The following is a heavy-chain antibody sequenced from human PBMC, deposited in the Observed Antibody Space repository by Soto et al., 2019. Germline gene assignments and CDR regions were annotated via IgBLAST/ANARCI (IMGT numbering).Heavy chain of an antibody. J-gene: IGHJ4*02. Sequence: QVQLQQWGAGLLKPSETLSLTCAVDGGSFTGYYWSWVRQPPGKGLEWIGEIKDGGSTNYSPSLRSRVTISADPSKKQFSLKVTSVPAADTAVYYCARGQEGVVATHWDQGTLVTVSS. CDR1: GGSFTGYY. CDR3: ARGQEGVVATH. V-gene: IGHV4-34*01. D-gene: IGHD2-15*01. CDR2: IKDGGST.